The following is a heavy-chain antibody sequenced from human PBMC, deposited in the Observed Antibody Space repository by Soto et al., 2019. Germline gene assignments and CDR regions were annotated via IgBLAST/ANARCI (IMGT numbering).Heavy chain of an antibody. J-gene: IGHJ5*02. V-gene: IGHV4-31*03. CDR3: AREKRGIAFGGVVGLNWFDP. Sequence: SETLSLTCTVSGGSISSGAYYWSWIRQHPGKGLEWIGYIYYSGSTYYNPSLKSRLTISVDTSKNQFSLKLSSVTAADTAVYYCAREKRGIAFGGVVGLNWFDPWGQGTLVTVSS. CDR2: IYYSGST. CDR1: GGSISSGAYY. D-gene: IGHD3-16*02.